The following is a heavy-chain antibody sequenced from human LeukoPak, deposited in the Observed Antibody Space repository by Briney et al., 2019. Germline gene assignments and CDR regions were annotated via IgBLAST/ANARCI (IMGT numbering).Heavy chain of an antibody. J-gene: IGHJ6*03. D-gene: IGHD1-26*01. CDR3: ARSPTPGGSYLLGSYYYMDV. CDR1: GGSIGSYY. Sequence: SETLSLTCTVSGGSIGSYYWCWIRQPAGKGLEWIGRIYTSGSTNYNPSLKSRVTMSVDTSKNQFSLRLSSVTAADTAVYYCARSPTPGGSYLLGSYYYMDVWGKGTTVTVSS. V-gene: IGHV4-4*07. CDR2: IYTSGST.